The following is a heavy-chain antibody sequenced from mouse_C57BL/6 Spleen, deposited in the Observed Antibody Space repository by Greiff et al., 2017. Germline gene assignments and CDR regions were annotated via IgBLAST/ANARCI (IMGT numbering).Heavy chain of an antibody. D-gene: IGHD1-1*01. J-gene: IGHJ2*01. CDR3: ARWEGISYDYFDY. CDR2: INPNNGGP. Sequence: VQLQQSGPELVKPGASVKIPCKASGYTFTDYNMDWVKQSHGKSLEWIGDINPNNGGPIYNQKFKGKATLTVDKSSSTAYMELRSLTSEDIAVYYCARWEGISYDYFDYWGQGTTLTVSS. CDR1: GYTFTDYN. V-gene: IGHV1-18*01.